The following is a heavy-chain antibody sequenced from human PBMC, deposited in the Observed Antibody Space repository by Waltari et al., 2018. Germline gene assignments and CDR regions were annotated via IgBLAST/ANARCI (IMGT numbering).Heavy chain of an antibody. CDR1: GFTFSSYA. J-gene: IGHJ4*02. V-gene: IGHV3-30-3*01. D-gene: IGHD2-21*02. CDR3: ARGGAMVVTITDY. Sequence: QVQLVESGGGVVQPGRSLRLSCAAYGFTFSSYAMHWVRQAPGKGLEWVAVISYDGSNKYYADSVKGRFTISRDNSKNTLYRQMNSLRAEDTAVYYCARGGAMVVTITDYWGQGTLVTVSS. CDR2: ISYDGSNK.